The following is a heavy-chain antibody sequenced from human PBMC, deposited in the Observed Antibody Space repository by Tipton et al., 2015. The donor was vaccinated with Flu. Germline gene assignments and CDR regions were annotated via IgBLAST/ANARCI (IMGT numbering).Heavy chain of an antibody. V-gene: IGHV4-59*01. CDR3: ARGPPGPSIRAYYFDI. J-gene: IGHJ4*02. Sequence: TLSLTCTVSGGSIRGYYWNWIRQFPGKGLEWIGFVYCTGSTNYKSSLKSRVTISTDTSTNQVSLKMNSVIAADTAVYYCARGPPGPSIRAYYFDIWGQGALVTVSS. D-gene: IGHD2-21*01. CDR1: GGSIRGYY. CDR2: VYCTGST.